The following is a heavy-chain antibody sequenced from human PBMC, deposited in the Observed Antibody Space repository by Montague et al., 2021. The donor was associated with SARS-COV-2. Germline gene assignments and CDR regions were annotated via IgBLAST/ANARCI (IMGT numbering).Heavy chain of an antibody. Sequence: CAISGDSVASMGVGWNWIRQSPSRGLEWLGRTYYTSKWNNDYTISVKSRITINPDTSKNQFSLQLKSVTPEDTTVYYCARCIMHSRYFDSWGQGILVTVSS. CDR3: ARCIMHSRYFDS. CDR1: GDSVASMGVG. V-gene: IGHV6-1*01. J-gene: IGHJ4*01. D-gene: IGHD3-16*01. CDR2: TYYTSKWNN.